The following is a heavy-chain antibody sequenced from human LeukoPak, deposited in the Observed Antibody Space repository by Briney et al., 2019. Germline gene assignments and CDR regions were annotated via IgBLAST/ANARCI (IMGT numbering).Heavy chain of an antibody. CDR1: GFTFSSYG. CDR2: IWYDGSNK. CDR3: ARTTGMITFGGVIDTDY. Sequence: GGSLRLSCAASGFTFSSYGMHWVRQAPGKGLEWVAVIWYDGSNKYYADSVKGRFTISRDNSKNTLYLQMNSLRAEDTAVYYCARTTGMITFGGVIDTDYWGQGTLVTVSS. D-gene: IGHD3-16*02. V-gene: IGHV3-33*01. J-gene: IGHJ4*02.